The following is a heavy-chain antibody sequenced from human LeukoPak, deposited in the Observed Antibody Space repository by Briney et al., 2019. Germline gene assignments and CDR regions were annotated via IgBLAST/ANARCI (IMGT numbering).Heavy chain of an antibody. CDR2: ITWGRDNL. V-gene: IGHV3-9*01. D-gene: IGHD5-18*01. Sequence: GGSLRLTCAVSGFIFDDYAMHWVRQAPGKGLEWVSGITWGRDNLAYAASVKGRFTISRDNRENLLHLQMNSLRPDDSAVYYCANEGEIGYGYFYWGQGTLVTVSS. CDR1: GFIFDDYA. CDR3: ANEGEIGYGYFY. J-gene: IGHJ4*02.